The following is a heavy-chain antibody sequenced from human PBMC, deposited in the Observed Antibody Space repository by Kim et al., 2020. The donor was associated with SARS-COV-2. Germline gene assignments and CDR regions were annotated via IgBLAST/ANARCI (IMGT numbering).Heavy chain of an antibody. V-gene: IGHV1-3*01. J-gene: IGHJ4*02. CDR1: GYTFNSYP. D-gene: IGHD4-4*01. Sequence: ASVKVSCKAYGYTFNSYPIHWLRQVPGQRPEWMGWVNAANDETQYSQKFQGRVTITRDTSANTAYMELRRLTTKDTAIYYCARDMDPTVYDYWGQGTLVT. CDR3: ARDMDPTVYDY. CDR2: VNAANDET.